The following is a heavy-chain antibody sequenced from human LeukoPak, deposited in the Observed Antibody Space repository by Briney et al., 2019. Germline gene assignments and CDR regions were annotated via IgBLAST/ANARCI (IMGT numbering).Heavy chain of an antibody. Sequence: SETLSLTCTVSGGPMNNNYWRWFPQPPGERLEWIAYTHYSAETTYNASVRSRVTISLDPSKKQLSLKVSSVTAADTAVYYCARHANSGTYPLDLWGPGTLVTVSS. J-gene: IGHJ5*02. CDR3: ARHANSGTYPLDL. CDR2: THYSAET. V-gene: IGHV4-59*08. D-gene: IGHD3-10*01. CDR1: GGPMNNNY.